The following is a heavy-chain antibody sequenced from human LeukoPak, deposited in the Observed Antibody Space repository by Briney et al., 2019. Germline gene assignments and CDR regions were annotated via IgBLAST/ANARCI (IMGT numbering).Heavy chain of an antibody. CDR2: IYYSGST. Sequence: PSETLSLTCTVSGGSISSSSYYWSWIRQPPGKGLEWIGYIYYSGSTNYNPSLKSRVTISVDTSKNQFSLKLGSVTAADTAVYYCARAGSTSLLWFGELGGYNWFDPWGQGTLVTVSS. CDR1: GGSISSSSYY. V-gene: IGHV4-61*01. CDR3: ARAGSTSLLWFGELGGYNWFDP. D-gene: IGHD3-10*01. J-gene: IGHJ5*02.